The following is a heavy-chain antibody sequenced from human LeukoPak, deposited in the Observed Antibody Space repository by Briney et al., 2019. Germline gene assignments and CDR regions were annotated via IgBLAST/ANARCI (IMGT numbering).Heavy chain of an antibody. CDR1: GYTFTSYD. CDR2: MNPNSGNT. J-gene: IGHJ3*02. D-gene: IGHD2-15*01. CDR3: ATEGGYCSGGSCLGAFDI. Sequence: ASVKVSCKASGYTFTSYDINWVRQATGQGLEWMGWMNPNSGNTGYAQKFQGRVTMTRNTSISTAYMELSSLRSEDTAVYYCATEGGYCSGGSCLGAFDIWGQGTMVTVSS. V-gene: IGHV1-8*01.